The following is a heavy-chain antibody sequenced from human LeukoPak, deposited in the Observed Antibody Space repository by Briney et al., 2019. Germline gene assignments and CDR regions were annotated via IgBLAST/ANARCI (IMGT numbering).Heavy chain of an antibody. Sequence: SVKVSCKASGGTFISYAISWVRQAPGQGLEWMGGIIPIFGTANYAQKFQGRVTITADESTSTAYMELSSLRSEDTAVYYCAREGPSGLWSGYFDFDYWGQGTLVTVSS. CDR2: IIPIFGTA. CDR1: GGTFISYA. V-gene: IGHV1-69*13. J-gene: IGHJ4*02. CDR3: AREGPSGLWSGYFDFDY. D-gene: IGHD3-3*01.